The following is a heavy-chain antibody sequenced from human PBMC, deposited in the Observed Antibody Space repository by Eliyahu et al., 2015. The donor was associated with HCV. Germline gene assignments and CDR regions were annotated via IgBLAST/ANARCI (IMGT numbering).Heavy chain of an antibody. V-gene: IGHV3-23*04. CDR2: ISGSGGST. D-gene: IGHD6-19*01. Sequence: EVQLVESGGXLVQPGGSLRLSCAASGFXFSSYAMSWVRQAPGKGLEWVSAISGSGGSTYYADSVKGRFTISRDNSKNTLYLQMNSLRAEDTAVYYCAKETGSGWYASTHIFDYWGQGTLVTVSS. CDR3: AKETGSGWYASTHIFDY. J-gene: IGHJ4*02. CDR1: GFXFSSYA.